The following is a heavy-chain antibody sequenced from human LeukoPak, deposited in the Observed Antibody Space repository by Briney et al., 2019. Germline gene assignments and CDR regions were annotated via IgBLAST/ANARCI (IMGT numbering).Heavy chain of an antibody. CDR3: ARGSRDGYCSSTSCYGGDY. V-gene: IGHV1-2*02. Sequence: ASVKVSCKASVYTFTGYYMHWVRQAPGQGLEWMGWINPNSGGTNYAQKSQGRVTMTRDTSISTAYMELSRLRSDDTAVYYCARGSRDGYCSSTSCYGGDYWGQGTLVTVSS. J-gene: IGHJ4*02. CDR1: VYTFTGYY. CDR2: INPNSGGT. D-gene: IGHD2-2*03.